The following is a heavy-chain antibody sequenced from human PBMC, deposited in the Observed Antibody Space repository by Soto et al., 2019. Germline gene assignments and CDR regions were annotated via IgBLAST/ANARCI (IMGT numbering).Heavy chain of an antibody. Sequence: GRTLRLALAAPGVTCGSYATHRLRQAPGKGLEWVAVISYDGSNKYYADSVKGRFTISRDNSKNTLYLQMNSLRAEDTAVYYCARVVSTRLPVAGTVHYWGQGPL. CDR1: GVTCGSYA. J-gene: IGHJ4*02. CDR2: ISYDGSNK. V-gene: IGHV3-30-3*01. D-gene: IGHD6-19*01. CDR3: ARVVSTRLPVAGTVHY.